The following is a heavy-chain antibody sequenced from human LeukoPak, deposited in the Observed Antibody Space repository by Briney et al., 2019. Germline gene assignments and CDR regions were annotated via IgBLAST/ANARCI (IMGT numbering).Heavy chain of an antibody. Sequence: SETLSLTCTVSGGSLSSSSYYWGWLRQPPGKGLEWIGTIYYSGTTYYNPSLESRVTISEDTSKNQFSLTLRSVTAADTAVYYCARQISDYYYYYMDVWGKGTTVTVSS. CDR3: ARQISDYYYYYMDV. J-gene: IGHJ6*03. D-gene: IGHD3-10*01. V-gene: IGHV4-39*01. CDR1: GGSLSSSSYY. CDR2: IYYSGTT.